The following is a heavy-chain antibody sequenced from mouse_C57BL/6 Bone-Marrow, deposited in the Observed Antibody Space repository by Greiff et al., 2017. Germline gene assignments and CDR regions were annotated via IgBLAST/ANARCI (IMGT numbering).Heavy chain of an antibody. Sequence: VQLKQSGAELVRPGASVKLSCTASGFNIKDDYMHWVKQRPEQGLEWIGWIDPENGDTEYASKFQGKATITADTSSNTAYLQLSSLTSEDTAVYYCTPDSDYADWGQGTLVTVSA. CDR1: GFNIKDDY. CDR3: TPDSDYAD. J-gene: IGHJ3*01. V-gene: IGHV14-4*01. D-gene: IGHD2-5*01. CDR2: IDPENGDT.